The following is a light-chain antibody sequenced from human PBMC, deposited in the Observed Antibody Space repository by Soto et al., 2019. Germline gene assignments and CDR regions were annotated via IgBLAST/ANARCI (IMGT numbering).Light chain of an antibody. CDR3: QQYNNWPPYT. V-gene: IGKV3-15*01. CDR2: GAS. Sequence: EIVMTQSPVTLSVSPGERATLSCRASQSVSSNLAWYQKKPGQAPRLLIYGASTRATGIPARFSGSGSGTEFTLTISSLQSEDFAVYYCQQYNNWPPYTFGQGTKLEI. J-gene: IGKJ2*01. CDR1: QSVSSN.